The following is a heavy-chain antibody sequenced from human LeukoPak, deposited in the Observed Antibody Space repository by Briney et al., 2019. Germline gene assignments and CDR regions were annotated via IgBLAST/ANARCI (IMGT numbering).Heavy chain of an antibody. V-gene: IGHV3-48*04. J-gene: IGHJ6*02. D-gene: IGHD3-9*01. CDR2: ITDSGSTI. CDR1: GFSFSSNT. CDR3: ARSIGLTGGGVDV. Sequence: GGSLRLSCAGSGFSFSSNTMSWVRQAPGKGLEWVSYITDSGSTIHYADSVNGRFTISRDNAKNSLYLQMNSLRAEDSAVYYCARSIGLTGGGVDVWGRGTTVTVSS.